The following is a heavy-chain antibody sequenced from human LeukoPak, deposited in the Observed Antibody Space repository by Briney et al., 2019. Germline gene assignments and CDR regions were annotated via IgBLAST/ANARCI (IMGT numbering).Heavy chain of an antibody. CDR2: IHYSGST. CDR1: GGSISSYY. CDR3: AGAEYYYDSSGYRHWYFDL. J-gene: IGHJ2*01. Sequence: KSSETLSLTCTVSGGSISSYYWSWIRQPPGKGLEWIGYIHYSGSTHYNPSLKSRVTISVDTSKNQFSLKLSSVTAADTAVYYCAGAEYYYDSSGYRHWYFDLWGRGTLVTVSS. V-gene: IGHV4-59*01. D-gene: IGHD3-22*01.